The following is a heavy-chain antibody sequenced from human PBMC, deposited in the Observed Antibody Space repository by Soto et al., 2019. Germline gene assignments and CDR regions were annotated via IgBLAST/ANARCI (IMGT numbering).Heavy chain of an antibody. J-gene: IGHJ4*02. CDR2: ISPYRGDT. CDR1: GYTFSSYG. V-gene: IGHV1-18*01. D-gene: IGHD2-15*01. CDR3: ARCPRIPAMGINVGDGKCSSDF. Sequence: QVQLVQSGAEVKNPGASVKVSCKASGYTFSSYGISWVRQAPGQGREWMGWISPYRGDTKYAQNFQGRVTMTTDTSTSTAYMEVSSLRSDDTAVYYCARCPRIPAMGINVGDGKCSSDFWGQGTLVTVSS.